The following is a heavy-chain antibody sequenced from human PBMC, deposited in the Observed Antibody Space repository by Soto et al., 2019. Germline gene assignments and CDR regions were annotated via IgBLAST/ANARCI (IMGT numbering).Heavy chain of an antibody. Sequence: GASVKVSCKASGYTFTSYGISWVRQAPGQGLDWMGWISAYNGNTNYAQKLQGRVTMTTDTSTSTAYMELRSLRSDDTAVYYCERDEGYGYYDFWRRYQCPHHSGHGTLVSVSS. CDR2: ISAYNGNT. D-gene: IGHD3-3*01. V-gene: IGHV1-18*01. CDR1: GYTFTSYG. J-gene: IGHJ5*02. CDR3: ERDEGYGYYDFWRRYQCPHH.